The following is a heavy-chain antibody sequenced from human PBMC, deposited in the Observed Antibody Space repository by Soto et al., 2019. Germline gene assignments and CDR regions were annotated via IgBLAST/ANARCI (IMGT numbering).Heavy chain of an antibody. D-gene: IGHD3-10*01. Sequence: TSETLSLTCTVSGGSISSNYWSWIRQAPGKGLEWIGYIHNSGSPNYNPSLESRVTISVDTSKNQFSLELSSVTAADTAVYYCAREWTNTYGSYRGNHGLDVWGQGTTVTVSS. CDR3: AREWTNTYGSYRGNHGLDV. J-gene: IGHJ6*02. V-gene: IGHV4-59*01. CDR1: GGSISSNY. CDR2: IHNSGSP.